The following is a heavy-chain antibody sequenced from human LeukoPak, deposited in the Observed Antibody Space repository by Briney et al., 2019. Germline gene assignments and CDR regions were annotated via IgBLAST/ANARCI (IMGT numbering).Heavy chain of an antibody. CDR3: AKDRRYSNDAFDV. Sequence: GSLRLSCAASGFTVSNNYMSWLRQAPGRGLEWVATIGDSGGNTYYADSVKGRFTISRDNSKSTLHLQMNSLRAEDTAVYYCAKDRRYSNDAFDVWGQGTMVTVSS. D-gene: IGHD6-13*01. CDR1: GFTVSNNY. CDR2: IGDSGGNT. J-gene: IGHJ3*01. V-gene: IGHV3-23*01.